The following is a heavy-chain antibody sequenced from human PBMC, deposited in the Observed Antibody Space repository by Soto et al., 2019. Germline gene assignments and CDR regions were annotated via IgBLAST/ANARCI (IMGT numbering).Heavy chain of an antibody. CDR3: VRDRDSVAVQGWFDP. D-gene: IGHD2-2*01. J-gene: IGHJ5*02. CDR1: GGTFSSYA. CDR2: IIPIFSTA. V-gene: IGHV1-69*01. Sequence: QVQLVQSGAEVKKPGSSVKVSCKASGGTFSSYAISWVRQAPGQGLEWMGGIIPIFSTANYAQKFQDRVTISADESTRTAYMELSSLTSEDTAVYYCVRDRDSVAVQGWFDPWGQGTLVTVSS.